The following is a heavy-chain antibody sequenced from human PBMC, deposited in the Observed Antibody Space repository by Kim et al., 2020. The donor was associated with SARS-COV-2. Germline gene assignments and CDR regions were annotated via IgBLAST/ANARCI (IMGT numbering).Heavy chain of an antibody. CDR1: GFTFGDYA. V-gene: IGHV3-49*04. J-gene: IGHJ4*02. Sequence: GGSLRRSCTASGFTFGDYAMSWVRQAPGKGLEWVGFIRSKAYGGTTEYAASVKGRFTISRDDSKSIAYLQMNSLKTEDTAVYYCTRHDFWSGYYFDYWGQGTLVTVSS. CDR2: IRSKAYGGTT. CDR3: TRHDFWSGYYFDY. D-gene: IGHD3-3*01.